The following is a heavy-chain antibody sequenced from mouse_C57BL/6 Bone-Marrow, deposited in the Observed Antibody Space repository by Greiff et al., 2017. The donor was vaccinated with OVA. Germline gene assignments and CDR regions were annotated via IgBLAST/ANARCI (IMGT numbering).Heavy chain of an antibody. CDR1: GFTFSSYA. Sequence: EVQLVESGGGLVKPGGSLKLSCAASGFTFSSYAMSWVRQTPEKRLEWVATISDGGSYTYYPDNVKGRFTISRDNAKNNLYLQMSHLKSEDTDVYYCASTYSNAFAYWGQGTLVTVSA. CDR3: ASTYSNAFAY. V-gene: IGHV5-4*01. J-gene: IGHJ3*01. D-gene: IGHD2-5*01. CDR2: ISDGGSYT.